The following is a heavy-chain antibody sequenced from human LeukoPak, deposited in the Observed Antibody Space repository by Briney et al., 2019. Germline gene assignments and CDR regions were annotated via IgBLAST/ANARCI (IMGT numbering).Heavy chain of an antibody. D-gene: IGHD3-22*01. CDR3: ATARSYYYDSSGYYY. V-gene: IGHV1-2*06. Sequence: ASVKVSCKASGYTFTNYYIHWVRQAPGQGLEWMGRINPNSGGTNYAQKFQGRVTMTRDTSISTAYMELSRLRSDDTAVYYCATARSYYYDSSGYYYWGQGTLVTVSS. CDR1: GYTFTNYY. CDR2: INPNSGGT. J-gene: IGHJ4*02.